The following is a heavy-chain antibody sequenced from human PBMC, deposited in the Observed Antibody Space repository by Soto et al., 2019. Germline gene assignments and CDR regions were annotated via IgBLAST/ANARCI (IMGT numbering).Heavy chain of an antibody. CDR3: ARQRPSDGRWEFANYYGMDV. V-gene: IGHV4-34*01. D-gene: IGHD1-26*01. Sequence: PSETLSLTCTVSGGSISSYYWNWIRQSPGKGLEWIGEIDRSGRTKYNPSLKSRVTISVHTSKNQFSLKLSSVTAADTAVYYCARQRPSDGRWEFANYYGMDVWGQGTPVTVSS. CDR1: GGSISSYY. CDR2: IDRSGRT. J-gene: IGHJ6*02.